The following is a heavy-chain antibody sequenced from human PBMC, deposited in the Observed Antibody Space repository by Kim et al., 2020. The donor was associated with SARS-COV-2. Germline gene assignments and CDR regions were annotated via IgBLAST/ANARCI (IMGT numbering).Heavy chain of an antibody. V-gene: IGHV3-21*01. CDR3: ATLGGVPAAPFDY. D-gene: IGHD2-2*01. Sequence: GGSLRLSCAASGFTFSSYSMNWVRQAPGKGLEWVSSISSSSSYIYYADSVKGRFTISRDNAKNSLYLQMNSLRAEDTAVYYCATLGGVPAAPFDYWGQGTLVTVSS. J-gene: IGHJ4*02. CDR2: ISSSSSYI. CDR1: GFTFSSYS.